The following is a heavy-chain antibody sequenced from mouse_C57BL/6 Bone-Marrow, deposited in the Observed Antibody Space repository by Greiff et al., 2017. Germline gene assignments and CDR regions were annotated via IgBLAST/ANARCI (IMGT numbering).Heavy chain of an antibody. CDR1: GYSITSGYY. D-gene: IGHD1-1*01. V-gene: IGHV3-6*01. J-gene: IGHJ1*03. CDR3: ARDYITTVVAFYWDVDV. CDR2: IRYDGSN. Sequence: EVKLMESGPGLVKPSQSLSLTCSVTGYSITSGYYWNWIRQFPGNKLEWMGYIRYDGSNNYNPSLKNRISITRDTSKNQFFLKLNSVTNEDTATYYCARDYITTVVAFYWDVDVWGTGTTVTVSS.